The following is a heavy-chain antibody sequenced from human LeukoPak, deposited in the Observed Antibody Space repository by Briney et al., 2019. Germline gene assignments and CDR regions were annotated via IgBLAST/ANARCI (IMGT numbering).Heavy chain of an antibody. Sequence: ASVKVSCKASGYTFTDYYIHWVRQAPGQGLEWMGWINPNSGGTNYAQKFLRGFIMTRDTSISTAYMELTRLRSDDTAVYYCARALSIAVAGTSPNYWGQGTLVTVSS. V-gene: IGHV1-2*02. D-gene: IGHD6-19*01. CDR3: ARALSIAVAGTSPNY. J-gene: IGHJ4*02. CDR2: INPNSGGT. CDR1: GYTFTDYY.